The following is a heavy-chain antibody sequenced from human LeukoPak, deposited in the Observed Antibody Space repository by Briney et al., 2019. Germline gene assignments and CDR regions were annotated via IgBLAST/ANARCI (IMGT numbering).Heavy chain of an antibody. CDR1: GFTFRSYG. CDR2: IQYDGSNK. CDR3: AEDYGGN. Sequence: GGSPRLSCAASGFTFRSYGMRLVRQAPGKGLEGVTFIQYDGSNKYYADSVKGRFTVSRDNSKNMLYLQMSSLRAEDTAVYYCAEDYGGNLGQGTLVTVSS. J-gene: IGHJ4*02. D-gene: IGHD4-23*01. V-gene: IGHV3-30*02.